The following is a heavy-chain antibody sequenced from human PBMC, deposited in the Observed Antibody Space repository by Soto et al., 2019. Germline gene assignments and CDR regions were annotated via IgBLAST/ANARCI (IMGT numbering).Heavy chain of an antibody. CDR3: AREVAAAGHSPGYFDY. CDR1: GFTFSSYS. J-gene: IGHJ4*02. D-gene: IGHD6-13*01. CDR2: ISSNSSYI. Sequence: GGSLRLSCAASGFTFSSYSMNWVRQAPGKGLEWVSSISSNSSYIYYADSVKGRFTISRDNSKNTLYLQMNILRAEDTAVYYCAREVAAAGHSPGYFDYWGQGTLVTVSS. V-gene: IGHV3-21*01.